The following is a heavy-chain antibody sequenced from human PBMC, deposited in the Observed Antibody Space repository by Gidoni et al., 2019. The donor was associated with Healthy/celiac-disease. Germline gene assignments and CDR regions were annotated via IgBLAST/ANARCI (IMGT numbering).Heavy chain of an antibody. J-gene: IGHJ5*02. CDR2: IKSKTDGGTT. CDR1: GFTFSNAW. V-gene: IGHV3-15*01. CDR3: TTSRGAMVRGVT. D-gene: IGHD3-10*01. Sequence: EVQLVESGGGLVKPGGSLRLSCAASGFTFSNAWMRWVRQAPGKGLEWVGRIKSKTDGGTTDYAAPVKGRFTISRDDSKNTLYLQMNSLKTEDTAVYYCTTSRGAMVRGVTWGQGTLVTVSS.